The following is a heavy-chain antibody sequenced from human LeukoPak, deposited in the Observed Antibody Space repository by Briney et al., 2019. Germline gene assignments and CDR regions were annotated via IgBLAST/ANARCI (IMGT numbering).Heavy chain of an antibody. CDR1: GFTFSSYW. Sequence: GGSLRLSCAASGFTFSSYWMHWVRQAPGKGLVWVSRINRDGSSTSYADSVKGRFTISRDNAKNTLYLQMNSLRAEDTAVYYCARAPGITMVRGVISGYYYGMDVWGKGTTVTVSS. J-gene: IGHJ6*04. D-gene: IGHD3-10*01. V-gene: IGHV3-74*01. CDR3: ARAPGITMVRGVISGYYYGMDV. CDR2: INRDGSST.